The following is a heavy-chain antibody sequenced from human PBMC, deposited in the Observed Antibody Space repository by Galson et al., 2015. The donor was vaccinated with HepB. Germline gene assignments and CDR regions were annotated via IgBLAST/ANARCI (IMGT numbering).Heavy chain of an antibody. V-gene: IGHV1-18*01. J-gene: IGHJ4*02. Sequence: SVKVSCKASGFTFTRYGINWVRQAPGQGLEWMGWISADNGDTSYAQMYQGRVSLTTDTSTSTAYMVVRSLRSDDTAIYYCASTYGYTGGSKSLDYWGQGTPVTVSS. CDR2: ISADNGDT. CDR3: ASTYGYTGGSKSLDY. D-gene: IGHD5-12*01. CDR1: GFTFTRYG.